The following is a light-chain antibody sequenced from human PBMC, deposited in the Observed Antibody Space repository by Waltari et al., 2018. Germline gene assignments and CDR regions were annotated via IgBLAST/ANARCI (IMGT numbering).Light chain of an antibody. CDR1: SPNIGRPP. J-gene: IGLJ2*01. Sequence: QSVLTQPPSASGTPGQRVTIPCSGSSPNIGRPPVNWYQQVTGTAPKLLIHSNKERPSGVPDRFSGSKSGTSGSLAISGLQSEDEADYYCALWDDSLNGVVFGGGTKLTVL. V-gene: IGLV1-44*01. CDR3: ALWDDSLNGVV. CDR2: SNK.